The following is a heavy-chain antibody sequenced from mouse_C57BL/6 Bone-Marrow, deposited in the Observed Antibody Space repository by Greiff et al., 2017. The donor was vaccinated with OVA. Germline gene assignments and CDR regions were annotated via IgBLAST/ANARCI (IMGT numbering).Heavy chain of an antibody. J-gene: IGHJ3*01. Sequence: VQLQQSGAELVRPGASVKLSCTASGFNIKDDYMHWVKQRPEQGLEWIGWIDPENGDTEYASKFQGKATITADTSSNPAYLQLSSLTSEDTAVYYCTGSKRGFAYWGQGTLVTVSA. V-gene: IGHV14-4*01. CDR1: GFNIKDDY. CDR2: IDPENGDT. CDR3: TGSKRGFAY. D-gene: IGHD2-5*01.